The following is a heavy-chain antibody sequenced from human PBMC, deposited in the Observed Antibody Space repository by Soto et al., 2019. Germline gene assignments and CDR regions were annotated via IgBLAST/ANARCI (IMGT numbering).Heavy chain of an antibody. CDR3: ARDRSSSKLPHICPYYYYGMDV. D-gene: IGHD6-6*01. Sequence: QVQLVQSWAEVKKPGSSVKVSSKASGGTFSSYAISWVRQAPGQGLEWMGGIIPIFGTANYAQKFQGRVTITADESTSTAYMELSSLRSEDTAVYYCARDRSSSKLPHICPYYYYGMDVWGQGTTVTVSS. V-gene: IGHV1-69*01. CDR1: GGTFSSYA. CDR2: IIPIFGTA. J-gene: IGHJ6*02.